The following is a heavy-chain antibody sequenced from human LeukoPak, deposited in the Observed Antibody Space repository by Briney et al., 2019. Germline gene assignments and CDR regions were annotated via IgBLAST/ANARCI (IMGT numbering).Heavy chain of an antibody. V-gene: IGHV4-34*01. CDR1: GGSFSGYY. CDR3: VRGLYDSTTYRAFHI. Sequence: SKTLSLTCAVYGGSFSGYYWRWIHQPPGKGLEWMGEINHSGSTNYNPSLKSRVTISVDTSKNQFSLMLSSVTAADAAVYYCVRGLYDSTTYRAFHIWGQGTMVTVSS. J-gene: IGHJ3*02. CDR2: INHSGST. D-gene: IGHD2/OR15-2a*01.